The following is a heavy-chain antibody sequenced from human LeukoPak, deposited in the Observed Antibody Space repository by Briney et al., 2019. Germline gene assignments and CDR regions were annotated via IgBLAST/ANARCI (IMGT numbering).Heavy chain of an antibody. Sequence: SETLSLTCTVSGYSISSGYYWGWIRQPPGKGLEWIGSIYHSGSTYYNPSLKSRVTISVDTSKNQVSLKLSSVTAADTAVYYCARATAYSSSPLYFDSWGQGTLVTVSS. CDR1: GYSISSGYY. J-gene: IGHJ4*02. D-gene: IGHD6-13*01. V-gene: IGHV4-38-2*02. CDR2: IYHSGST. CDR3: ARATAYSSSPLYFDS.